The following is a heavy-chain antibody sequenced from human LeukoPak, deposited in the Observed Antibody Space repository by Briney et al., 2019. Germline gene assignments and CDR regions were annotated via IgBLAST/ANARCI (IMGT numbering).Heavy chain of an antibody. J-gene: IGHJ4*02. CDR2: INSDGSTT. Sequence: PGGSLRLSCAVSGFTFSSYWMHWVRQAPGKGLVWVSRINSDGSTTNYADSVKGRFTISRDNAKNTLFLQMNSLRAEDTAVYYCARDPWLGDKGIFGYWGQGTLVTVSS. D-gene: IGHD3-10*01. V-gene: IGHV3-74*01. CDR3: ARDPWLGDKGIFGY. CDR1: GFTFSSYW.